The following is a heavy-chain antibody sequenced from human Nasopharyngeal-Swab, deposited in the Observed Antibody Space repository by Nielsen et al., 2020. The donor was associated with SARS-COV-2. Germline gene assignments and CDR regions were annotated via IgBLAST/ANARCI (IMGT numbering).Heavy chain of an antibody. Sequence: GGSLRLSCAASGFTFSSYAMSWVRQAPGKGLEWVAVISYDGSNKYYADSVKGRFTISRDNSKNTLYLQMNSLRAEDTAVYYCARTGGPVYGLVVDYWGQGTLVTVSS. CDR2: ISYDGSNK. CDR3: ARTGGPVYGLVVDY. J-gene: IGHJ4*02. D-gene: IGHD6-19*01. CDR1: GFTFSSYA. V-gene: IGHV3-30*04.